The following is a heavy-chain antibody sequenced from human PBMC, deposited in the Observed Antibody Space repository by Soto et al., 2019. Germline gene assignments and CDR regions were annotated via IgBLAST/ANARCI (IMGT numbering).Heavy chain of an antibody. CDR2: ISSSGSST. CDR1: GFAFSAYA. J-gene: IGHJ4*02. D-gene: IGHD6-13*01. Sequence: LRLSCAASGFAFSAYAMSWVRQAPRKGLEWVSGISSSGSSTDYADSVKGRFIISRDKSKNTLYLQMHSLRAEDTAIYYCAKTTSSWSPNFDYWGQGTLVTVSS. V-gene: IGHV3-23*01. CDR3: AKTTSSWSPNFDY.